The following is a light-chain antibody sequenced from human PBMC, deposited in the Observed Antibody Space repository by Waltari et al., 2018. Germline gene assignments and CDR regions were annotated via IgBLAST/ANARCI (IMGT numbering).Light chain of an antibody. V-gene: IGLV2-23*02. J-gene: IGLJ1*01. Sequence: QSALTQPASVSGSPGQSITISCPGTSSDVGGYSLVSWYQQFPGKAHKLLIYEVTERPSGVSDRFSGSKSGNTASLTISGLQAEDEADYYCCSYADYTTYVFGSGTKVTVL. CDR2: EVT. CDR1: SSDVGGYSL. CDR3: CSYADYTTYV.